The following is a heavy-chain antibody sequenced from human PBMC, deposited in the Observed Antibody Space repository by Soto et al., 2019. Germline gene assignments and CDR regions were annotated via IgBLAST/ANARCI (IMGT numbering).Heavy chain of an antibody. CDR3: AKDRVGGTFYTPLAF. V-gene: IGHV3-30*18. J-gene: IGHJ4*02. CDR2: ITYDGSFQ. D-gene: IGHD1-7*01. Sequence: XGSLRLSCQARGGNFYNYGMHWVRPAPGKGLEWVAVITYDGSFQYYADSVKGRFTISRDNSKNTRSLHLNTLKPEDTAVYHCAKDRVGGTFYTPLAFWGQGSLVTVSS. CDR1: GGNFYNYG.